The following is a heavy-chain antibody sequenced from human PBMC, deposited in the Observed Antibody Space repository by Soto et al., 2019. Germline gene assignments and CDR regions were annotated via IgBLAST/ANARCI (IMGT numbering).Heavy chain of an antibody. CDR3: ARDRFGEAFDI. CDR1: GYTFTGYY. J-gene: IGHJ3*02. V-gene: IGHV1-2*04. D-gene: IGHD3-10*01. CDR2: INPNSGGT. Sequence: ASVKVSCKDSGYTFTGYYLHWVRQAPGQGLEWMGWINPNSGGTNYAQKFQGWVTMTRDTSISTAYMELSRLRSDDTAVYYCARDRFGEAFDIWGQGTMVTVSS.